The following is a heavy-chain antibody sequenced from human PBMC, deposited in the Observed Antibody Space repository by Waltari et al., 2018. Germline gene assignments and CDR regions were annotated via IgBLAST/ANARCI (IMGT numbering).Heavy chain of an antibody. V-gene: IGHV3-15*01. D-gene: IGHD1-26*01. CDR1: GYPFINAW. J-gene: IGHJ6*03. CDR2: IKSNTDGGKI. CDR3: TTVRERTSAFMDV. Sequence: ELQLVESGGGLVKPGGSHRLSWAASGYPFINAWMSWVRKAPGKGLEWVGRIKSNTDGGKIDYAAPVKGRFTISRDDSKNTLYLEMNSLKTDDTAVYYCTTVRERTSAFMDVWGKGTTVTVSS.